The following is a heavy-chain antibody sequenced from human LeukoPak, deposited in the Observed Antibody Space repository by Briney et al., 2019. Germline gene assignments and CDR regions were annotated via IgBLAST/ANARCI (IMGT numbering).Heavy chain of an antibody. CDR2: ISSSSSYI. D-gene: IGHD2-21*01. CDR1: GFTFSSYS. J-gene: IGHJ4*02. V-gene: IGHV3-21*04. Sequence: GGSLRLSCAASGFTFSSYSMNWVRQAPGKGLEWVSSISSSSSYIYYSDSVRGRFTISRDNSKSTVYLQMNSLRADDTALYYCAKETGGDWGYFEYWGQGILVTVSS. CDR3: AKETGGDWGYFEY.